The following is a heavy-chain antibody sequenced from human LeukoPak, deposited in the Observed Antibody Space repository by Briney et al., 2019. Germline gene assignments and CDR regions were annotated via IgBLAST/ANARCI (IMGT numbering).Heavy chain of an antibody. J-gene: IGHJ4*02. V-gene: IGHV4-39*07. D-gene: IGHD6-6*01. CDR2: IYYSGST. CDR1: GGSISSNSYY. CDR3: ARDQPVATRPLDCWQE. Sequence: SETLSLTCAVSGGSISSNSYYWGWIRQPPGKGLEWIGSIYYSGSTYYNPSLKSRVTISVDTSKNQFSLKLSSVTAADTAVYYCARDQPVATRPLDCWQEWGQGTLVTVSS.